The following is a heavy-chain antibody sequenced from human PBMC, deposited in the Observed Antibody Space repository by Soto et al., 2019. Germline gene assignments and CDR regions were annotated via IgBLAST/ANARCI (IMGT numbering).Heavy chain of an antibody. D-gene: IGHD3-22*01. CDR1: GFTFIDYY. CDR2: ISSSSSYT. CDR3: ARSVDSRMIDAFDI. V-gene: IGHV3-11*06. J-gene: IGHJ3*02. Sequence: PCGSLRLSCASSGFTFIDYYMSWIRQTPGKGLEWVSYISSSSSYTNYADSVKGRFTISRDNAKNSLYLQMNSLRAEDTAVYYCARSVDSRMIDAFDIWGQGTMVTVSS.